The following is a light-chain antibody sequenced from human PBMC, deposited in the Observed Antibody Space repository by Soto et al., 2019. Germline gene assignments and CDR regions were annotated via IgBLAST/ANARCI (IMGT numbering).Light chain of an antibody. Sequence: DIQMTQSPSTLSASVGDRVTITCRASQTISTSLAWYQQKQGKAPKLLIYKASTLERGVPSRFSGSGSGTEFTLTISSLQPDDFATYYCQQYSSYSTWTFGQGTKVEIK. CDR1: QTISTS. V-gene: IGKV1-5*03. J-gene: IGKJ1*01. CDR2: KAS. CDR3: QQYSSYSTWT.